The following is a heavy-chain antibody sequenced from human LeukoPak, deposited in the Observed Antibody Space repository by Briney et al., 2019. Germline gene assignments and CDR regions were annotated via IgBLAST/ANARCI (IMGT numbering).Heavy chain of an antibody. CDR3: ARGSPYGDYVDY. Sequence: SETLSLTCTVSGGSISSGDYYWSWIRQPPGKGLEWIGYIYYSGSTNYNPSLKSRVTISVDTSKNQFSLKLSSVTAADTAVYYCARGSPYGDYVDYWGQGTLVTVSS. V-gene: IGHV4-61*08. CDR1: GGSISSGDYY. J-gene: IGHJ4*02. D-gene: IGHD4-17*01. CDR2: IYYSGST.